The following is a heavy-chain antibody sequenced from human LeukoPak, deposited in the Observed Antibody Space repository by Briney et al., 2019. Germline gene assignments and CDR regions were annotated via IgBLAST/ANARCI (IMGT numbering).Heavy chain of an antibody. CDR1: GFTFSSYA. CDR2: ISGSGGST. V-gene: IGHV3-23*01. Sequence: GGSLRLSCAASGFTFSSYAMSWVRQAPGKGLEWVSAISGSGGSTYYADSVKGRFTISRDNSKNTLYLQMNSPRAEDTAVYYCAKGGRGSYYATLDYWGQGTLVTVSS. D-gene: IGHD1-26*01. J-gene: IGHJ4*02. CDR3: AKGGRGSYYATLDY.